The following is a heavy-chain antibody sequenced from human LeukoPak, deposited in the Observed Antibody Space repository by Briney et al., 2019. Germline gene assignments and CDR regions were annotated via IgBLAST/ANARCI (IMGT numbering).Heavy chain of an antibody. CDR3: VREGYGGASDAFDI. D-gene: IGHD4-23*01. CDR1: GFTFSSYE. Sequence: GGSLRLSCVGSGFTFSSYEMDWVRQAPGKGLEWISYISSGSRTIYYADSVKGRFTISRDDAKKSVFLQMNSLRAEDTAVYYCVREGYGGASDAFDIWGQGTMVTVSS. J-gene: IGHJ3*02. CDR2: ISSGSRTI. V-gene: IGHV3-48*03.